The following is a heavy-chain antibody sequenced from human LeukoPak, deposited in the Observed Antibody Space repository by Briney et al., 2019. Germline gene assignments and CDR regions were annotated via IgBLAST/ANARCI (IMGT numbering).Heavy chain of an antibody. CDR3: ATGPPGGWTAFDI. D-gene: IGHD2-15*01. J-gene: IGHJ3*02. CDR2: FDPEDGET. V-gene: IGHV1-24*01. Sequence: ASVKVSCKASGYTFTSYGISWVRQAPGQGLEWMGGFDPEDGETIYAQKFQGRVTMTEDTSTDTAYMELSSLRSEDTAVYYCATGPPGGWTAFDIWGQGTMVTVSS. CDR1: GYTFTSYG.